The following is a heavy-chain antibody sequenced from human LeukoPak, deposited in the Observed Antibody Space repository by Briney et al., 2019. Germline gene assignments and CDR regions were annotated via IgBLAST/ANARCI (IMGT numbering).Heavy chain of an antibody. V-gene: IGHV1-46*01. Sequence: ASVKVSCKASGYTFTSYYMHWVRQAPGQGLEWMGVIHPSVGSTTYAQKFQGRVTMTWDTSTSTVYMELSSLRSEDTAVYYCVRIRYGLNPDYWGQGTLVTVSS. D-gene: IGHD5-18*01. CDR2: IHPSVGST. CDR1: GYTFTSYY. J-gene: IGHJ4*02. CDR3: VRIRYGLNPDY.